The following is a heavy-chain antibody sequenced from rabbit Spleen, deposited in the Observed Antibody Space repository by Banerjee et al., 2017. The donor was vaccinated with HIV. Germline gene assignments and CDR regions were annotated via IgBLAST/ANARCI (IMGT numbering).Heavy chain of an antibody. D-gene: IGHD1-1*01. CDR3: ARDIYIDYFTL. CDR1: GFDFSDSYW. V-gene: IGHV1S40*01. J-gene: IGHJ4*01. CDR2: IVTGSGST. Sequence: QSLEESGGDLVKPGASLTLTCTASGFDFSDSYWISWVRQAPGKGPEWIGCIVTGSGSTYYASWAKGRFTISKTASTTVTLQMTSLTAADTATYFCARDIYIDYFTLWGPGTLVTVS.